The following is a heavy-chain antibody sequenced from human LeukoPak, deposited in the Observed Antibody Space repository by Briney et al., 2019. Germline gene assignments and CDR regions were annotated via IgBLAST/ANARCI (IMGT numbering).Heavy chain of an antibody. CDR2: INPNSGGT. CDR3: ARVVDTAMVGLDI. V-gene: IGHV1-2*02. Sequence: ASVKVSCKASGYTFTGYYMHWVRQAPGRGLEWMGWINPNSGGTNYAQKFQGRVTMTRDTSISTAYMELSRLRSDDTAVYYCARVVDTAMVGLDIWGQGTMVTVSS. CDR1: GYTFTGYY. D-gene: IGHD5-18*01. J-gene: IGHJ3*02.